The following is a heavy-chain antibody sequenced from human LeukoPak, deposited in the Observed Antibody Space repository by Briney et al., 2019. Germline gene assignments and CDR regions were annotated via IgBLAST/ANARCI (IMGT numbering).Heavy chain of an antibody. D-gene: IGHD6-13*01. V-gene: IGHV3-43*02. J-gene: IGHJ4*01. CDR2: ISGDGGDT. CDR3: AKDSGSRWDYYFDN. Sequence: GGSLRLSCAASGFTFDDYAMHWVRQAPGKGLEWVSLISGDGGDTYYADSVEGRFTISRDNSKNSLYLQLNSLRTDDTAFYYCAKDSGSRWDYYFDNWGQGTLVTVSS. CDR1: GFTFDDYA.